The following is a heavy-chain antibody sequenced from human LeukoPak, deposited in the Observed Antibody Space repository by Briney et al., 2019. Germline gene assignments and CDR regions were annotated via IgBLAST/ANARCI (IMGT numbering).Heavy chain of an antibody. Sequence: SETLSLTCAVSGGSISSSNWWSWVRQPPGKGLEWIGEIYHSGSTNYNPSLKSRVTISVDKSKNQFSLKLSSVTAADTAVYYCARDYGDYVSWYFDLWGRGTLVTVPS. V-gene: IGHV4-4*02. D-gene: IGHD4-17*01. CDR2: IYHSGST. J-gene: IGHJ2*01. CDR3: ARDYGDYVSWYFDL. CDR1: GGSISSSNW.